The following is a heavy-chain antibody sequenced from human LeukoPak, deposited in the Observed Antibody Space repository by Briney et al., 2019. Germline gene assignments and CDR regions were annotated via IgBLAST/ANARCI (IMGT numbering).Heavy chain of an antibody. Sequence: GASVKVSCRASEFTFASYDINWVRQATGQGLEWMGWMNPNSSNTGYAQKFQGRVTMTRNTSISTAYMELSSLRSEDTAVYYCARRTVTTRCSDYWGQGTLVTVSS. D-gene: IGHD4-17*01. V-gene: IGHV1-8*01. CDR2: MNPNSSNT. CDR1: EFTFASYD. CDR3: ARRTVTTRCSDY. J-gene: IGHJ4*02.